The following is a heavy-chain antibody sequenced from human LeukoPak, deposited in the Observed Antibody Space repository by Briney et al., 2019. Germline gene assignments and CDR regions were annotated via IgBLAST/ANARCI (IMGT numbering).Heavy chain of an antibody. CDR2: MNPNSGNT. Sequence: GASVKVSCKASGYTFTSYDINWVRQATGQGLEWMGWMNPNSGNTGYAQKFQGRVTITRNTSISTAYMELSSLRSEDTAVYYCARGGVGYSQRGGYYNYMDVWGKGTTVTVSS. D-gene: IGHD5-18*01. V-gene: IGHV1-8*03. CDR3: ARGGVGYSQRGGYYNYMDV. J-gene: IGHJ6*03. CDR1: GYTFTSYD.